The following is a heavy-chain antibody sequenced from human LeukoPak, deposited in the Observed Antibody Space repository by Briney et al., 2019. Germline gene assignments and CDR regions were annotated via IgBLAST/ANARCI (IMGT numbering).Heavy chain of an antibody. J-gene: IGHJ3*02. V-gene: IGHV3-73*01. Sequence: GGSLRLSCAASGFTFSGSAMHWVRQASGKGLEWVCRIRSKANSYATAYAASVKCRFTISRDDSKNTAYLQMNSLKTEDTAVYYCTSSQYYDILTGPYAFDIWGQGTMVTVSS. D-gene: IGHD3-9*01. CDR3: TSSQYYDILTGPYAFDI. CDR2: IRSKANSYAT. CDR1: GFTFSGSA.